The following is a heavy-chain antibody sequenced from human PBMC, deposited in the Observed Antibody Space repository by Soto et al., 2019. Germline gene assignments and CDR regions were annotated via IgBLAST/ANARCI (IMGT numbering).Heavy chain of an antibody. CDR1: GYTFTSYG. CDR3: ARSGFLEWLADYSYYHMDV. CDR2: ISSYNGHT. Sequence: QVQLVQSGAEVKKPGASVKVSCKASGYTFTSYGISWVRQAPGQGLEWMGWISSYNGHTNYAQKLQGRVTMTTDTSTPTVYMELRSLRSDDTAVYFCARSGFLEWLADYSYYHMDVWGQGTTVTVSS. V-gene: IGHV1-18*01. J-gene: IGHJ6*02. D-gene: IGHD3-3*01.